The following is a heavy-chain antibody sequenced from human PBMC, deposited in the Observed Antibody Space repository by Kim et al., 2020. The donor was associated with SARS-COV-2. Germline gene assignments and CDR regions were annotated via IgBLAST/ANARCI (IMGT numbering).Heavy chain of an antibody. J-gene: IGHJ6*03. CDR2: INTNTGNP. CDR3: ARENSSPDRYYYYYYMDL. Sequence: ASVKVSCKASGYTFTSYAMNWVRQAPGQGLEWMGWINTNTGNPTYAQGFTGRFVFSFDTSVSTAYLQISSLKAENTAVYYCARENSSPDRYYYYYYMDLWGKGTTVTVSS. CDR1: GYTFTSYA. V-gene: IGHV7-4-1*02. D-gene: IGHD6-6*01.